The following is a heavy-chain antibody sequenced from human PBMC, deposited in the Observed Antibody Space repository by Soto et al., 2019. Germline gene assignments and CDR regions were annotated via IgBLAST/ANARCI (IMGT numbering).Heavy chain of an antibody. CDR3: ASLKQDYAVA. CDR2: MNPNSGNT. V-gene: IGHV1-8*01. D-gene: IGHD3-16*01. J-gene: IGHJ5*02. Sequence: QVQLLQSGAEVKKPGASVKVSCKASGYTFTRYDINWVRLATGQGREWMGWMNPNSGNTAYAQKFQGRVTMTRNTSISTAYMELSSLRSEDTAVYYCASLKQDYAVAWGQGTLVTVSS. CDR1: GYTFTRYD.